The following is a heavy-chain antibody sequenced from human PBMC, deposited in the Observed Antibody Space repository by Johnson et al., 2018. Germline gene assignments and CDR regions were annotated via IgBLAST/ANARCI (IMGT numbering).Heavy chain of an antibody. CDR2: IYYSGST. CDR3: ARYGSDGAFKSRSYDF. D-gene: IGHD2-15*01. Sequence: QVQLQESGPGLVKPSETLSLTCSVSGGSISGYYWSWIRQSPGNGLEWIGYIYYSGSTSFNPSLKSRVALSIDTSKNQFSLKLTSVTAACTAGYYCARYGSDGAFKSRSYDFWGQGTMVTFSS. CDR1: GGSISGYY. V-gene: IGHV4-59*01. J-gene: IGHJ3*01.